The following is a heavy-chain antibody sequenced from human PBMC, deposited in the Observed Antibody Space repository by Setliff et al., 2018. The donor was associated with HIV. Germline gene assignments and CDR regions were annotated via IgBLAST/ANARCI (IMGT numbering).Heavy chain of an antibody. Sequence: GASVKVSCKASGGTFSSYAISWVRQAPGQGLEWMGGIIPIFGTANYAQKFQGRVTITADESTSTVYMEVSGLRFEDTAVYFCAKDGPTVIEGSYMDVWGKGTTVTVSS. D-gene: IGHD4-4*01. CDR1: GGTFSSYA. CDR3: AKDGPTVIEGSYMDV. CDR2: IIPIFGTA. J-gene: IGHJ6*03. V-gene: IGHV1-69*13.